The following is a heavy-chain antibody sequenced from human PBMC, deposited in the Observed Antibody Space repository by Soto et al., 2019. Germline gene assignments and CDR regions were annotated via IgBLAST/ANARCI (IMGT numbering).Heavy chain of an antibody. CDR1: GYTLTELS. CDR3: ATRTSYGSGTDDY. Sequence: ASVKVSCKVSGYTLTELSMHWVRQAPGKGLEWMGGFDPEDGETIYAQKFQGRVTMTEETSTDTAYMELSSLRSEDTAVYYCATRTSYGSGTDDYWGQGTLVTVSS. V-gene: IGHV1-24*01. CDR2: FDPEDGET. D-gene: IGHD3-10*01. J-gene: IGHJ4*02.